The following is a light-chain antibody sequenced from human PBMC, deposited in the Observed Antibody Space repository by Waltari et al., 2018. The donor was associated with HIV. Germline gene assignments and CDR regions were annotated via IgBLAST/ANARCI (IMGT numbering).Light chain of an antibody. J-gene: IGLJ2*01. Sequence: QSVLTQAPLVSGAPGQRVTISCTGSRSNFGTGYDVHWYQQLPGTAPKLLIYANNQRPSGVPALFSGSKSATSASLVITGLQAEDEADYYCQSYDSSLNGHVVFGGGTKVTVL. CDR2: ANN. CDR3: QSYDSSLNGHVV. CDR1: RSNFGTGYD. V-gene: IGLV1-40*01.